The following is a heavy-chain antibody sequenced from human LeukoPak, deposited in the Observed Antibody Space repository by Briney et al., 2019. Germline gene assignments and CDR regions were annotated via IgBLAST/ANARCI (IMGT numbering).Heavy chain of an antibody. Sequence: PGRSLRLSCAASGFTFDDYAMHWVRQAPGKGLEWVSGISWNSGSIGYADSVKGRFTISRDNAKNSLYLQMNSLRAEDTAVYYCAKADVLLWFGELPGFDYWGQGTLVTVSS. V-gene: IGHV3-9*01. CDR1: GFTFDDYA. CDR2: ISWNSGSI. D-gene: IGHD3-10*01. J-gene: IGHJ4*02. CDR3: AKADVLLWFGELPGFDY.